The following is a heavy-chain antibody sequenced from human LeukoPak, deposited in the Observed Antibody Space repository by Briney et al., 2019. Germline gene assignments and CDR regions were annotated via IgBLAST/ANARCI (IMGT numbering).Heavy chain of an antibody. D-gene: IGHD6-19*01. Sequence: GGSLRLSCAASGFTFSSYAMSWVRQAPGKGLEWVSAISGSGGSTYYADSVKGRFTISRDNSKNTLYLQMNSLRAEDTAVYYCAKGEGRIAVDPEYFQHWGQGTLVTVSS. CDR3: AKGEGRIAVDPEYFQH. V-gene: IGHV3-23*01. J-gene: IGHJ1*01. CDR2: ISGSGGST. CDR1: GFTFSSYA.